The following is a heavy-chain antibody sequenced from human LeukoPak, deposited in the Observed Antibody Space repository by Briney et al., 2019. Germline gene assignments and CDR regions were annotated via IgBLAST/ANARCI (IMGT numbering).Heavy chain of an antibody. D-gene: IGHD3-22*01. CDR3: ARRRPDRSSGYHP. J-gene: IGHJ5*02. V-gene: IGHV4-34*01. CDR2: INHSGST. Sequence: PSETLSLTCAVYGGSFSGYYWSWIRQPPGKGLEWIGEINHSGSTNYNPSLKSRVTISVDTSKNQFSLKLSSVTAADTAVYYCARRRPDRSSGYHPWGQGTLVTVSS. CDR1: GGSFSGYY.